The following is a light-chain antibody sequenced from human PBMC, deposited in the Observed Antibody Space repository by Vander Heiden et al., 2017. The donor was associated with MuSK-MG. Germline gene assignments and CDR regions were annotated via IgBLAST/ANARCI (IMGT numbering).Light chain of an antibody. J-gene: IGKJ1*01. CDR3: QHDNRLPVT. CDR1: QSISKW. V-gene: IGKV1-5*01. CDR2: DAS. Sequence: DIQMTLSPSTLSASVGDRVTITCRASQSISKWMAWYQQKQGEAPKLLIYDASSLEKGVPSRFSDDGFGSEFRLTINSLQPDDVATYYCQHDNRLPVTFGHGTKVEIK.